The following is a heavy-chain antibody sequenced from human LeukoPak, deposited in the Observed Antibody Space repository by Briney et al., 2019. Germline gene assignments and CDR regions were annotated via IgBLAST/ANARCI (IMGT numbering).Heavy chain of an antibody. D-gene: IGHD5-24*01. J-gene: IGHJ4*02. V-gene: IGHV2-70*11. Sequence: SGPALVKPTQTLTLTCTFSGFSLSTSRMCVSWIRQPPGKALEWLARIDWDDDKYYSTSLKTRLTISKDTSKNQVVLTMTNMDPVDTATYYCTRIYRNGYNYGYFDYWGQGTLVTVSS. CDR1: GFSLSTSRMC. CDR3: TRIYRNGYNYGYFDY. CDR2: IDWDDDK.